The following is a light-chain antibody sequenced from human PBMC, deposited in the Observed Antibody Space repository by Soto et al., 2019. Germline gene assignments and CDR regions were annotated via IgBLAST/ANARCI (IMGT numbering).Light chain of an antibody. J-gene: IGKJ4*01. CDR3: QEYSGHSLN. Sequence: DIQMTQSPSTLSASVGDRVSITCRASQSISSWLAWYQQIPGKAPKLLIYKASSLESGVPSRFSGSESGTEFTLTINSLQPDDFATYYCQEYSGHSLNFGGGTKVEIK. CDR2: KAS. CDR1: QSISSW. V-gene: IGKV1-5*03.